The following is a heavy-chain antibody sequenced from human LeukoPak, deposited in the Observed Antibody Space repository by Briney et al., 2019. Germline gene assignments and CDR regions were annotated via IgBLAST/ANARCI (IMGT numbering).Heavy chain of an antibody. CDR1: GFTFSSYE. J-gene: IGHJ4*02. D-gene: IGHD3-9*01. CDR3: ARSYYDILTGEAIDY. V-gene: IGHV3-21*01. Sequence: GGSLRLSCAASGFTFSSYEMNWVRQAPGKGLEWVSSISSSSSYIYYADSVKGRFTISRDNAKNSLYLQMNSLRAEDTAVYYCARSYYDILTGEAIDYWGQGTLVTVSS. CDR2: ISSSSSYI.